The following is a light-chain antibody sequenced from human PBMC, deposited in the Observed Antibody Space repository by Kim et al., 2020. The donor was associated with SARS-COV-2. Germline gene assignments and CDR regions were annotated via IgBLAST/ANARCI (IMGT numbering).Light chain of an antibody. V-gene: IGLV3-1*01. Sequence: VSVSPGQTASITCSGDQLGDKYVCGYQQRPGQSPVLVIYQDKNRPSGIPERFSGSNSGNTATLTISGTQAMDEADYYCQAWDTTVVFGGGTKLTVL. CDR1: QLGDKY. CDR3: QAWDTTVV. J-gene: IGLJ2*01. CDR2: QDK.